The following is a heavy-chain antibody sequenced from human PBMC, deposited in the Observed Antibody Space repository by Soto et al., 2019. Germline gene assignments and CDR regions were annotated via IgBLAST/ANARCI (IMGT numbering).Heavy chain of an antibody. J-gene: IGHJ2*01. CDR3: ERHVGSSWYFDL. Sequence: EVQLVESGGGLVQPGGSLRLSCAASGFTVSSSYMGWVRHAPGKGLEWVSSIYTGGNTYYADSVRGRFTVSTDNSKDTLYLQMNSLRVDDAAMYYCERHVGSSWYFDLWGRRTLVTVSS. V-gene: IGHV3-66*04. CDR2: IYTGGNT. D-gene: IGHD1-26*01. CDR1: GFTVSSSY.